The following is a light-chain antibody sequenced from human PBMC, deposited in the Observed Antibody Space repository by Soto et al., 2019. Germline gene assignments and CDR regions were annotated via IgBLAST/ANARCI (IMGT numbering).Light chain of an antibody. CDR1: QSVSSN. Sequence: EIVMTQSPAALSVSPGERATLPCRASQSVSSNLAWYQQKPGQAPRLLIYGASTRATGIPARFSGSGSGTEFTLTIGSLQSEDFAVYYCQQYNYWPPITFGQGTRLEIK. CDR2: GAS. CDR3: QQYNYWPPIT. V-gene: IGKV3-15*01. J-gene: IGKJ5*01.